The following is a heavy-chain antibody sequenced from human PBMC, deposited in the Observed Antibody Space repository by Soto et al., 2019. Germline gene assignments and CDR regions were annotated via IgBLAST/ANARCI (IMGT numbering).Heavy chain of an antibody. CDR3: ARGPTVTYYYYGMDV. D-gene: IGHD4-4*01. Sequence: SETLPLTCTVSGGSISSYYWSWIRQPPGKGLEWIGYIYYSGSTNYNPSLRSRVTISVDTSKSQFSLKLSSVTAADTAVYYCARGPTVTYYYYGMDVWGQGTTVTVSS. CDR2: IYYSGST. J-gene: IGHJ6*02. V-gene: IGHV4-59*12. CDR1: GGSISSYY.